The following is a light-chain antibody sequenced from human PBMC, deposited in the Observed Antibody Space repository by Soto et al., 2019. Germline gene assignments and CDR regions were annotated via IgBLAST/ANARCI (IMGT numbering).Light chain of an antibody. J-gene: IGKJ4*01. Sequence: EIVLTQSPDTLSLSPGERATLSCRASQSVASTYLGWYQQKPGQAPRLLNYGTSSRATGIPDRFSGSGSGSDFTLTISRLEPEDLAVYYCQQYGSSPLTFGGGTKVQIK. CDR3: QQYGSSPLT. V-gene: IGKV3-20*01. CDR1: QSVASTY. CDR2: GTS.